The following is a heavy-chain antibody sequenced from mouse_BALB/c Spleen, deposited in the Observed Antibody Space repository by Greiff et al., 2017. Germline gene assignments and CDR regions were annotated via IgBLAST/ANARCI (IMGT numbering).Heavy chain of an antibody. CDR1: GFTFSSYT. V-gene: IGHV5-6-4*01. CDR2: ISSGGSYT. J-gene: IGHJ4*01. Sequence: DVQLVESGGGLVKPGGSLKLSCAASGFTFSSYTMSWVRQTPEKRLEWVATISSGGSYTYYPDSVKGRFTISRDNAKNTLYLQMSSLKSEDTAMYYCTIYGKDAMDYWGQGTSVTVSS. D-gene: IGHD2-1*01. CDR3: TIYGKDAMDY.